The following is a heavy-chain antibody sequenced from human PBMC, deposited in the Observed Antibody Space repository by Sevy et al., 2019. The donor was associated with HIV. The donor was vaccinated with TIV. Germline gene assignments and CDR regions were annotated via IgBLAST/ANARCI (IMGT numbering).Heavy chain of an antibody. CDR1: GFTFSSYA. V-gene: IGHV3-23*01. J-gene: IGHJ6*02. Sequence: GGSLRLSCAASGFTFSSYAMSWVRQAPGKGLEWVSAISGSGGSTYYADSVKGRFTISRDNSKNTLYLQMNSLRAEDTAVYYCAKEGERREHSSSWYGEGYYYGMDVWGQGTTVTVSS. D-gene: IGHD6-13*01. CDR2: ISGSGGST. CDR3: AKEGERREHSSSWYGEGYYYGMDV.